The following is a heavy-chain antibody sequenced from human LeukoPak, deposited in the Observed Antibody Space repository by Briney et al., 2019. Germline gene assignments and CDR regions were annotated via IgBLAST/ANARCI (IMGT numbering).Heavy chain of an antibody. CDR2: ISSSSRSI. D-gene: IGHD3-10*01. J-gene: IGHJ1*01. CDR1: GFAFRSYS. CDR3: ASHYYGSGTEYLHH. Sequence: SRGSLRLSCTASGFAFRSYSMNWVRQAPGKGLEWVSYISSSSRSIYYADSVKGRFTISRDNAKYSLYLQMNSLRDEDTAVHFCASHYYGSGTEYLHHWGQGTLVSVSS. V-gene: IGHV3-48*02.